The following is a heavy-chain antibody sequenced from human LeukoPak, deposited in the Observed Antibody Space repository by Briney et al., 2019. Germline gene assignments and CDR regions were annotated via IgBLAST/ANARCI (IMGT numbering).Heavy chain of an antibody. Sequence: GGSLRPSCEASGFALSHYWMSWVRQTPEKRLEWVANIKQDGSAKYCVDSVKGRFTISRDNAESSLYLQMDSLRVEDTALYYCVREAGRTFDLWGRGTLVTVSS. J-gene: IGHJ2*01. CDR3: VREAGRTFDL. V-gene: IGHV3-7*03. CDR2: IKQDGSAK. CDR1: GFALSHYW. D-gene: IGHD6-25*01.